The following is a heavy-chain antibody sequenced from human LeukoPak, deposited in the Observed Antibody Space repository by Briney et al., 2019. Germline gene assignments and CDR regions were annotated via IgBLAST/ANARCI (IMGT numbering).Heavy chain of an antibody. CDR1: GGSFSGYY. Sequence: PSETLSLTCAVYGGSFSGYYWSWIRQPPGKGLEWIGEINHSGSTNYNPSLKSRVTISVDTSKNRFSLKLSSVTAADTAVYYCARGYIAAAATYWGQGTLVTVSS. CDR2: INHSGST. V-gene: IGHV4-34*01. CDR3: ARGYIAAAATY. J-gene: IGHJ4*02. D-gene: IGHD6-13*01.